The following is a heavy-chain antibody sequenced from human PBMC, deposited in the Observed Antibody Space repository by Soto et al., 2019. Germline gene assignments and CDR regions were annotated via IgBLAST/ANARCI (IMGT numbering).Heavy chain of an antibody. CDR1: GGSISSSNW. Sequence: TLSLTCAVSGGSISSSNWWSWGRQPPGKGLEWIGEIYHSGSTNYNPSLKSRVTISVDKSKNQFSLKLSSVTAADTAVYYCARDLGGIWFGEYPSMDVLGQGTTVTVSS. D-gene: IGHD3-10*01. J-gene: IGHJ6*02. V-gene: IGHV4-4*02. CDR3: ARDLGGIWFGEYPSMDV. CDR2: IYHSGST.